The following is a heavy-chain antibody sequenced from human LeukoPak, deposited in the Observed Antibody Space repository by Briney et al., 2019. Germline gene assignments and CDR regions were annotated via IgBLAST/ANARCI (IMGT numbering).Heavy chain of an antibody. CDR3: AREGGFDWRYYYMDV. J-gene: IGHJ6*03. D-gene: IGHD3-9*01. Sequence: GRSLRLSCAASGFTFSSYSMNWVRQAPGKGLEWVSSISSSSSYIYYADSVKGRFTISRDNAKNSLYLQMNSLRAEDTAVYYCAREGGFDWRYYYMDVWGKGTTVTVSS. CDR1: GFTFSSYS. CDR2: ISSSSSYI. V-gene: IGHV3-21*01.